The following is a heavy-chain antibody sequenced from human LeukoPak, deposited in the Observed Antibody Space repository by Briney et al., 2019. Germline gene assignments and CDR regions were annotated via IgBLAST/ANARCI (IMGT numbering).Heavy chain of an antibody. CDR3: ARHARENGYPFDY. D-gene: IGHD5-24*01. CDR1: GGSINSYY. J-gene: IGHJ4*02. CDR2: VYYSGNT. V-gene: IGHV4-59*08. Sequence: PSETLSLTCTVSGGSINSYYWSWIRQPPGKRLEWIGYVYYSGNTKYNPSLKSRVSISVDTSKNQFSLKLSSVTAADTAVYYCARHARENGYPFDYWGQGTLVPVSS.